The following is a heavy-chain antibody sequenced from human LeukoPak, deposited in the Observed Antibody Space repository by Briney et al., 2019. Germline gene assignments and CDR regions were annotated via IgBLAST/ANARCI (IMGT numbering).Heavy chain of an antibody. J-gene: IGHJ6*02. V-gene: IGHV3-30*18. Sequence: GGSLRLSCAASGFTFNSYGMHWVRQAPGRGLEWVAVISYDGSNKYYADSVKGRFTISRDNSKNTLYLQMNSLRAEDTAVYYCAKDQVESSSWYPSSRYYGMDVWGQGTTVTVSS. CDR1: GFTFNSYG. CDR2: ISYDGSNK. D-gene: IGHD6-13*01. CDR3: AKDQVESSSWYPSSRYYGMDV.